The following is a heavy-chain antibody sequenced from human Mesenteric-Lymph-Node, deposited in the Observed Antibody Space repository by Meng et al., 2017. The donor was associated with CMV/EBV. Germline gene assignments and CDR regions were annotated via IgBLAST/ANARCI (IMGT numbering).Heavy chain of an antibody. V-gene: IGHV1-69*05. D-gene: IGHD6-13*01. CDR3: ARDFTDRYSSSWYGYLDF. CDR2: IIPIFGTA. CDR1: FTSYA. J-gene: IGHJ4*02. Sequence: FTSYAIGWVRQAPGQGLEWMGGIIPIFGTAKYAQKFQGRVTITTDESTSTVYMELSSLRSEDTAVYYCARDFTDRYSSSWYGYLDFWGQGTLVTVSS.